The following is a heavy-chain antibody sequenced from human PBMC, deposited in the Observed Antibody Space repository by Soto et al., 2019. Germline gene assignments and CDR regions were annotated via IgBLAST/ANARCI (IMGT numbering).Heavy chain of an antibody. J-gene: IGHJ3*02. Sequence: GGSLRLSCAASGFTFSSYSMNWVRQAPGKGLEWVSSISSSSSYIYYADSVKGRFTISRDNAKNSLYLQMNSLRAEDTAVYYCARDFELLGVFDICGQGTMVTL. CDR2: ISSSSSYI. CDR1: GFTFSSYS. CDR3: ARDFELLGVFDI. V-gene: IGHV3-21*01. D-gene: IGHD1-26*01.